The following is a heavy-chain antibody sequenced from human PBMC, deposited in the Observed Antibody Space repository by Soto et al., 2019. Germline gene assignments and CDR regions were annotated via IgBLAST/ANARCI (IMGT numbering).Heavy chain of an antibody. D-gene: IGHD6-19*01. V-gene: IGHV4-38-2*01. Sequence: SETLSLTCDVSGYSINSGYYWGWIRQPPGEGLEWIGTIYHSGSTLYNPSLKSRVTISVDTSKNQFSLRVTSVTAADTALYYCARVDRRGWTPNCFESWGQGTLVTVSS. CDR2: IYHSGST. CDR3: ARVDRRGWTPNCFES. CDR1: GYSINSGYY. J-gene: IGHJ4*02.